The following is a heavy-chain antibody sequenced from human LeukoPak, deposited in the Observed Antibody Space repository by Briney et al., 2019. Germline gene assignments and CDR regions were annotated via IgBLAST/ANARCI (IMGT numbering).Heavy chain of an antibody. CDR2: ISWDGSTI. D-gene: IGHD4-11*01. V-gene: IGHV3-43D*03. CDR3: ARSEDVLTTPFDH. J-gene: IGHJ5*02. Sequence: SGGSLRLSCVASGFTFDDYAMHWVRQAPGKGLEWVSLISWDGSTIYSADSVKGRFSISRDNSENSLYLRMNSLRPEDTAVYYCARSEDVLTTPFDHWGRGTLVTVSS. CDR1: GFTFDDYA.